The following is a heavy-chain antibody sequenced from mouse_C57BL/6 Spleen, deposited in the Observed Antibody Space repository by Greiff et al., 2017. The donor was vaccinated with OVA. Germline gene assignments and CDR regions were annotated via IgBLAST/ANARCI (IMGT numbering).Heavy chain of an antibody. CDR2: IRSKSNNYAT. J-gene: IGHJ2*01. CDR3: VRQGNYLDY. V-gene: IGHV10-1*01. Sequence: EVQRVESGGGLVQPKGSLKLSCAASGFSFNTYAMNWVRQAPGKGLEWVARIRSKSNNYATYYADSVKDRFTISRDDSESMLYLQMNNLKTEDTAMYYCVRQGNYLDYWGQGTTLTVSS. CDR1: GFSFNTYA.